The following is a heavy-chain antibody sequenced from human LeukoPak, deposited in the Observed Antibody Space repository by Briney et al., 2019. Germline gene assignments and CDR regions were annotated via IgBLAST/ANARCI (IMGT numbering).Heavy chain of an antibody. CDR2: TYYSGST. J-gene: IGHJ6*03. D-gene: IGHD3-9*01. CDR1: GGSISSYC. V-gene: IGHV4-59*01. Sequence: SETLSLTCTVSGGSISSYCWSWIRQPPGKRLEWIGYTYYSGSTNYNPSLKSRVTISVDTSKNQFSLKLSSVTEADTAVYYCARATEADYDILTGYHYYDYMDVWGKGTTVTISS. CDR3: ARATEADYDILTGYHYYDYMDV.